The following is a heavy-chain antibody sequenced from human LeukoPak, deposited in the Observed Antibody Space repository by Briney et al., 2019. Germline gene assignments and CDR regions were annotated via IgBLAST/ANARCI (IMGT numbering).Heavy chain of an antibody. V-gene: IGHV4-34*01. J-gene: IGHJ4*02. Sequence: SETLSLTCAVYGGSFSGYYWSWIRQPPGKGLEWIGEINHSGSTNYNPSLKSRVTISVDTSKNQFSLKLSSVTAADTAVYYCARALYYYGSGSYYKQVYFDYWGQGTLVTVSS. CDR2: INHSGST. D-gene: IGHD3-10*01. CDR1: GGSFSGYY. CDR3: ARALYYYGSGSYYKQVYFDY.